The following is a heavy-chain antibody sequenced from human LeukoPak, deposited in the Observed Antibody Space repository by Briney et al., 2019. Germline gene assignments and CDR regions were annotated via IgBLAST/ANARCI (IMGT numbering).Heavy chain of an antibody. Sequence: TGGSLRLSCAASGFTFSSYDMLWVRQATGKGLEWVSAIGTAGDTYYPGSVKGRFTISRENAKNSLYLQMNSLRAGDTAVYYCARGLRTGAFDIWGQGTMVTVSS. V-gene: IGHV3-13*01. J-gene: IGHJ3*02. CDR2: IGTAGDT. D-gene: IGHD5/OR15-5a*01. CDR3: ARGLRTGAFDI. CDR1: GFTFSSYD.